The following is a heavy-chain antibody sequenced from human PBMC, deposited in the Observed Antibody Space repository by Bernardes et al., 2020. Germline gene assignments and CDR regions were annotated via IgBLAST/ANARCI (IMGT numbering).Heavy chain of an antibody. CDR1: CDSSSSNRAA. CDR3: AREGYNILTAYDYTQHYYMDG. V-gene: IGHV6-1*01. CDR2: TFYRSKWYN. D-gene: IGHD3-9*01. J-gene: IGHJ6*03. Sequence: QRRSLTPAISCDSSSSNRAAWLLLRQSPSRGFEWLGRTFYRSKWYNDYARSVRGRITINPDTSKNQFSLQLNSLSPEATAVYYCAREGYNILTAYDYTQHYYMDGWGTGTTVTVSS.